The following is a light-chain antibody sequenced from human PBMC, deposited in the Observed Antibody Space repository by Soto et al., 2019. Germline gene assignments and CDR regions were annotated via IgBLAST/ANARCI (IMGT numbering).Light chain of an antibody. Sequence: QSVLTQPASVSGSPGQSITISCTGTSSDVGGYNYVSWYQQHPGKAPKLMIYDVSNRPSGVSNRFSGSKSGNTASLTISWLQAEDEADYYCSSYTSSRGVFGGWTKLTVL. CDR3: SSYTSSRGV. J-gene: IGLJ3*02. CDR1: SSDVGGYNY. V-gene: IGLV2-14*01. CDR2: DVS.